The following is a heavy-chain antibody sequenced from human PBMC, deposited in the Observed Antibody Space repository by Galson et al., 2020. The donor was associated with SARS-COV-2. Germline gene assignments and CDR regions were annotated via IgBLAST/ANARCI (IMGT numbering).Heavy chain of an antibody. V-gene: IGHV4-31*03. CDR3: ARVRYSGSYWTFDY. J-gene: IGHJ4*02. CDR2: TYYSGST. CDR1: GGSISSGGYY. D-gene: IGHD1-26*01. Sequence: ASETLSLTCTVSGGSISSGGYYWSWIRQHPGKGLEWIGYTYYSGSTYYNPSLKSRVTISVDTSKNQFSLKLSSVTAADTAVYYCARVRYSGSYWTFDYWGQGTLVTVSS.